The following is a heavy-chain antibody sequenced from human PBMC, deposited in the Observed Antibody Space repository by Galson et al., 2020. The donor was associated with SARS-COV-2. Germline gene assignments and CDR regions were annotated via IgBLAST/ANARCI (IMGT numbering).Heavy chain of an antibody. CDR1: GITFGNYA. Sequence: GGSLRLTCAASGITFGNYAMRWVRQAPGKGLKWVSAISGPGSTARYADSVKGRFTISRDNSKNILYLQINSLRAEDTAVYYCAKDTASAGFDYWGQGTLVTVSS. V-gene: IGHV3-23*01. D-gene: IGHD6-13*01. CDR3: AKDTASAGFDY. CDR2: ISGPGSTA. J-gene: IGHJ4*02.